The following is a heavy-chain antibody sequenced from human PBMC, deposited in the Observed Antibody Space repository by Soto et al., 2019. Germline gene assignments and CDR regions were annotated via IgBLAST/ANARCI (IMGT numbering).Heavy chain of an antibody. J-gene: IGHJ6*02. Sequence: GGSLRLSCAASGFTFSGSAMHWVRQASGKGLEWVGRIRSKANSYATAYAASVKGRFTISRDDSKNTAYLQMNSLKTEDTAVYYCTSRPYYDILTGQMDYYYYYGMDVWGQGXTVTVYS. D-gene: IGHD3-9*01. V-gene: IGHV3-73*01. CDR3: TSRPYYDILTGQMDYYYYYGMDV. CDR1: GFTFSGSA. CDR2: IRSKANSYAT.